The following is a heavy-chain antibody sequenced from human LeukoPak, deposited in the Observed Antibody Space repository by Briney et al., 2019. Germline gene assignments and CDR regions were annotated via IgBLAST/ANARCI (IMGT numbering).Heavy chain of an antibody. D-gene: IGHD4-23*01. Sequence: GGSLRLCCAPSGRTFSSYGMSWVRQAPGRGLEWVSAISGSGGSTYYADSVKGRFTISRDNSKNTLYLQMNSLRAEDTAVYYCAKEAEGGYSYYFDYWGQGTLVTVSS. V-gene: IGHV3-23*01. CDR1: GRTFSSYG. J-gene: IGHJ4*02. CDR3: AKEAEGGYSYYFDY. CDR2: ISGSGGST.